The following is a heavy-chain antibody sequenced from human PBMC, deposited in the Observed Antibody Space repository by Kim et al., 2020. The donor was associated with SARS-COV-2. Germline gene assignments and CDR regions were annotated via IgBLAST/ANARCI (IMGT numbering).Heavy chain of an antibody. CDR2: INPNSGGT. D-gene: IGHD3-9*01. Sequence: ASVKVSCKASGYTFTGYYMHWVRQAPGQGLEWMGRINPNSGGTNYAQKFQGRVTMTRDTSISTAYMELSRLRSDDTAVYYCARGTNPSPLRYFDWYLGDSFDYWGQGTLVTVSS. J-gene: IGHJ4*02. V-gene: IGHV1-2*06. CDR3: ARGTNPSPLRYFDWYLGDSFDY. CDR1: GYTFTGYY.